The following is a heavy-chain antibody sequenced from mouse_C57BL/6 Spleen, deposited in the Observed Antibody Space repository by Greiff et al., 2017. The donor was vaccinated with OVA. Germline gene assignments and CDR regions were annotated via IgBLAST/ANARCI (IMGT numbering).Heavy chain of an antibody. V-gene: IGHV1-61*01. D-gene: IGHD3-3*01. CDR3: AREGGTNWYFDV. J-gene: IGHJ1*03. Sequence: QVQLKQPGAELVRPGSSVKLSCKASGYTFTSYWMDWVKQRPGQGLEWIGNIYPSDSETHYNQKFKDKATLTVDKSSSTAYMQLSSLTSEDSAVYYCAREGGTNWYFDVWGTGTTVTVSS. CDR1: GYTFTSYW. CDR2: IYPSDSET.